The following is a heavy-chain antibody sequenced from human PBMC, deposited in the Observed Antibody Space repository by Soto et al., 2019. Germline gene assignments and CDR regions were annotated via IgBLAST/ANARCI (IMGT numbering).Heavy chain of an antibody. CDR1: GFTFSSHA. J-gene: IGHJ5*02. CDR3: ARGGSGSYYGDLNS. V-gene: IGHV3-30-3*01. Sequence: QVQLVESGGGVVQPGRSLRLSCAACGFTFSSHAMHWVRQAPGKGLEWVTLISYDGSNQYYADSVRGRFTISRDNSKNTLFLQMNSLGPEDTALYYCARGGSGSYYGDLNSWGQGTLVTVSS. CDR2: ISYDGSNQ. D-gene: IGHD1-26*01.